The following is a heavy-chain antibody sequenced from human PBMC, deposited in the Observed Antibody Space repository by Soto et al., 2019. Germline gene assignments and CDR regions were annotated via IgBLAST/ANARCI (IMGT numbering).Heavy chain of an antibody. J-gene: IGHJ4*02. CDR3: ASSETYGSGSYAG. CDR2: IIPIFGTA. D-gene: IGHD3-10*01. Sequence: SVKVSCKASGATFSSYAISWVRQAPGQGLEWMGGIIPIFGTANYAQKFQGRVTITADESTSTAYMELSSLRSEDTAGYYWASSETYGSGSYAGWGQGTLVTVSS. V-gene: IGHV1-69*13. CDR1: GATFSSYA.